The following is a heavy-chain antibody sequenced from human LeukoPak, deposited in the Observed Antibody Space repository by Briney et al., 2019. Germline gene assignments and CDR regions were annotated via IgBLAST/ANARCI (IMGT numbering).Heavy chain of an antibody. V-gene: IGHV4-59*01. CDR1: GGSISSYY. J-gene: IGHJ3*02. Sequence: SETLSLTCTVSGGSISSYYWSWIRQPPGKGLEWIGYIYYSGSTNYNPSLKSRVTISVDTSKNQFSLKLSSVTAADTAVYYCARDLWGPHDAFDIWGQGTMVTVSS. CDR2: IYYSGST. D-gene: IGHD2-21*01. CDR3: ARDLWGPHDAFDI.